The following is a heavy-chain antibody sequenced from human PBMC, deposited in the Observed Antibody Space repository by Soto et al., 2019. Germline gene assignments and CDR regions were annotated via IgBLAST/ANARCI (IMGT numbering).Heavy chain of an antibody. Sequence: PGGSLRLSCAASGFTFTSNWMHWVRQGPGKGLVWVSRINSDGTRTTYADSVKGRFTISRDNAKNTLYLQMNSLRAEDTAVYYCARDIGYSGYAFDFWGQGTLVTV. CDR2: INSDGTRT. V-gene: IGHV3-74*01. CDR3: ARDIGYSGYAFDF. CDR1: GFTFTSNW. D-gene: IGHD5-12*01. J-gene: IGHJ4*02.